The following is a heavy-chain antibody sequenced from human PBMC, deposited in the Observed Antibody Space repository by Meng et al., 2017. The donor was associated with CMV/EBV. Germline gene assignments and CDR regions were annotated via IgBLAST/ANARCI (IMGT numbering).Heavy chain of an antibody. CDR3: ARSRQRYSSSSNGDY. D-gene: IGHD6-6*01. CDR1: GFTFSSYG. J-gene: IGHJ4*02. Sequence: GESLKISCAASGFTFSSYGMHWVRQAPGKGLEWVAFILYDGTNKYYADSVKGRFTISRDNSKNTLYLQMNSLTAEDTAVYYCARSRQRYSSSSNGDYWGQGTLVTVSS. CDR2: ILYDGTNK. V-gene: IGHV3-30*02.